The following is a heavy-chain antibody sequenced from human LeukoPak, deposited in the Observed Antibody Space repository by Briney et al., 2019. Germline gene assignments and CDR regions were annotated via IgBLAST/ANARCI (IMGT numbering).Heavy chain of an antibody. CDR2: IIPIFGAA. V-gene: IGHV1-69*05. CDR3: ARGRGYCSSTSCRPYYYYYMDV. D-gene: IGHD2-2*01. J-gene: IGHJ6*03. CDR1: GGTFSSYA. Sequence: SVKVSCKASGGTFSSYAISWVRQAPGQGLEWMGGIIPIFGAANYAQKFQGRVTITTDESTSTAYMELSSLRSEDTAAYYCARGRGYCSSTSCRPYYYYYMDVWGKGTTVTVSS.